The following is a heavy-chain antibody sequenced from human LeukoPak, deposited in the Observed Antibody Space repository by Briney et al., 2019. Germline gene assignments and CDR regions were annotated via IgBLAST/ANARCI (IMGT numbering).Heavy chain of an antibody. CDR3: ARDGPYCSGGSCYDPGAY. V-gene: IGHV1-2*02. D-gene: IGHD2-15*01. Sequence: ASVKVSCKASGYSFIGYYMHWVRQAPGQGLEWMGWISPNSGDTNYAQKFQGRVTMTRDTSISSAYMELSGLLSDDTAVYYCARDGPYCSGGSCYDPGAYWGQGTLVTVSS. CDR1: GYSFIGYY. CDR2: ISPNSGDT. J-gene: IGHJ4*02.